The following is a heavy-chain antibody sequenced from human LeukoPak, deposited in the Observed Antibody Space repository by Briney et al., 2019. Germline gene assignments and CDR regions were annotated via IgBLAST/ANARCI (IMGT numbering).Heavy chain of an antibody. CDR2: INPNSGGT. Sequence: ASVKVSCKASGYTFTGYYMHWVRQAPGQGLEWMGWINPNSGGTNYAQKFQGRVTMTRDASISTAYMELSRLRSDDTAVYYCSLSLGDPLTGDPWGQGTLVTVSS. CDR3: SLSLGDPLTGDP. D-gene: IGHD3-16*01. V-gene: IGHV1-2*02. CDR1: GYTFTGYY. J-gene: IGHJ5*02.